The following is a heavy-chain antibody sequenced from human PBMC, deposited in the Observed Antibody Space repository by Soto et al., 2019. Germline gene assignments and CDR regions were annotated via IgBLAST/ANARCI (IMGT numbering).Heavy chain of an antibody. V-gene: IGHV5-51*01. CDR1: GYSFTSYW. CDR3: ARHPFYGDYGRGWFGP. J-gene: IGHJ5*02. CDR2: IYPGDSDT. Sequence: EVQLVQSGAEVKKPGESLKISCKGSGYSFTSYWIGWVRQMPGKGLAGMGIIYPGDSDTRYSPSFQGQATISADKSISTAYLQWSSLKPSDTAMYYCARHPFYGDYGRGWFGPWGQGTLVTVSS. D-gene: IGHD4-17*01.